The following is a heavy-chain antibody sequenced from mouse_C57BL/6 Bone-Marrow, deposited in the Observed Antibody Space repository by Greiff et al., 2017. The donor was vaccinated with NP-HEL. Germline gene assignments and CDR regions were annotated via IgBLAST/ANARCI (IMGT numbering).Heavy chain of an antibody. Sequence: EVKVVESGGGLVKPGGSLKLSCAASGFTFSDYGMHWVRQAPEKGLEWVAYISSGSSTIYYADTVKGRFPISRDNAKNTLFLQMTSLRAEDTAMYYSARNNYGSSYGYFDVWGTGTTVTVSS. J-gene: IGHJ1*03. CDR3: ARNNYGSSYGYFDV. CDR2: ISSGSSTI. V-gene: IGHV5-17*01. CDR1: GFTFSDYG. D-gene: IGHD1-1*01.